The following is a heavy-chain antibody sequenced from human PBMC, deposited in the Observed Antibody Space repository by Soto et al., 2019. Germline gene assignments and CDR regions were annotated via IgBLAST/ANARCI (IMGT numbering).Heavy chain of an antibody. D-gene: IGHD2-15*01. CDR2: IQSGGST. J-gene: IGHJ6*04. Sequence: EVQLVESGGGLVQPGGSLRLSCAASGFTVSSKYMSWVRQAPGKGLEWVSLIQSGGSTYYAGSVKGRFTISRDNSENTLFLQMNSLRVEDTAVYYGTRDDVHCSGGRCYGVPMDGWGKWTRVTVSA. CDR3: TRDDVHCSGGRCYGVPMDG. CDR1: GFTVSSKY. V-gene: IGHV3-66*01.